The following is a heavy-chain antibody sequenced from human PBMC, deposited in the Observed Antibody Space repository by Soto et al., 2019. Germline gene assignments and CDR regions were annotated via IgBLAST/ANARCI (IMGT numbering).Heavy chain of an antibody. V-gene: IGHV1-69*13. Sequence: SVKVSCKASGGTFSSYAISWVRQAPGQGLEWMGGIIPIFGTANYAQKFQGRVTITADESTSTAYMELSSLRSEDTAVYYCARYSVAGTAFDYWGQGTLVTVSS. CDR3: ARYSVAGTAFDY. J-gene: IGHJ4*02. CDR2: IIPIFGTA. CDR1: GGTFSSYA. D-gene: IGHD6-19*01.